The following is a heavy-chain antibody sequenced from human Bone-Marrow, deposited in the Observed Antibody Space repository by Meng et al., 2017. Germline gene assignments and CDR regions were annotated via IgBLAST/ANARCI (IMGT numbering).Heavy chain of an antibody. CDR1: HYPRPDYI. Sequence: YGGAVKKPGPQVKVPRRATHYPRPDYIGHCVHQARGQGLEWIGRIEPNSGGTNYAQKFQGRVTMPRDTSISTAYMELGRLRSDVTAVYYCARDRDGYSYGFPILVSWGQGTLVTVSS. CDR3: ARDRDGYSYGFPILVS. CDR2: IEPNSGGT. J-gene: IGHJ5*02. D-gene: IGHD5-18*01. V-gene: IGHV1-2*06.